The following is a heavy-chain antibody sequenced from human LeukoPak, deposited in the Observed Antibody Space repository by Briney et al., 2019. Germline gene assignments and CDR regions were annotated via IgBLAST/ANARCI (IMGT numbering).Heavy chain of an antibody. V-gene: IGHV4-59*08. CDR3: AGSAPSYYVAFGF. D-gene: IGHD3-22*01. CDR2: ICNSGST. J-gene: IGHJ4*02. Sequence: PSETPSLTCSVSGVSIRSYCWSSISAPPRKRLGWISYICNSGSTNYNPSLKSRVTISADASKNQFSPRLSSVTAADTALYSCAGSAPSYYVAFGFGGRGILVTVSA. CDR1: GVSIRSYC.